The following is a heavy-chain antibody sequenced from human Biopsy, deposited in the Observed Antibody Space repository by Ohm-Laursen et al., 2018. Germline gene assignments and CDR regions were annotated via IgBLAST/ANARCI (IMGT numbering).Heavy chain of an antibody. D-gene: IGHD2-15*01. CDR2: IHHSGST. V-gene: IGHV4-4*09. CDR1: GVSITAYY. CDR3: ARMDCSGGSCHYYSYGMDV. Sequence: GTLSLTCTVSGVSITAYYWSWIRQPPGKGLECIGNIHHSGSTNYNPSLKSRLTISVDTSKNQFSLKLSSVTAADTAVYYCARMDCSGGSCHYYSYGMDVWGQGTTFTVSS. J-gene: IGHJ6*02.